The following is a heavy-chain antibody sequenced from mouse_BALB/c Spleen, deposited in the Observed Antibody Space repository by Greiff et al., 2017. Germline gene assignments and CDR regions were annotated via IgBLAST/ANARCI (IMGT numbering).Heavy chain of an antibody. CDR2: INPSTGYT. CDR1: GYTFTSYW. V-gene: IGHV1-7*01. D-gene: IGHD2-1*01. J-gene: IGHJ3*01. CDR3: ARNYGNLFAY. Sequence: VQLQESGAELAKPGASVKISCKASGYTFTSYWMHWVKQRPGQGLEWIGYINPSTGYTEYNQKFKDKATLTADKSSSTAYMQLSSLTSEDSAVYYCARNYGNLFAYWGQGTLVTVSA.